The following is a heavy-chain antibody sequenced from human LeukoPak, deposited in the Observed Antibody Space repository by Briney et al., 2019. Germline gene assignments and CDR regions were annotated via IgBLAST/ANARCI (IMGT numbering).Heavy chain of an antibody. Sequence: ASVKVSCKASGYTFTGYYMHWVRQAPGQGLEWMGWINPNSGGTSYAQKFQGRVTMTRDTSISTAYMELSRLRSDDTAVYYCARVVATNTIRRYYFDYWGQGTLVTVSS. D-gene: IGHD5-12*01. V-gene: IGHV1-2*02. J-gene: IGHJ4*02. CDR1: GYTFTGYY. CDR3: ARVVATNTIRRYYFDY. CDR2: INPNSGGT.